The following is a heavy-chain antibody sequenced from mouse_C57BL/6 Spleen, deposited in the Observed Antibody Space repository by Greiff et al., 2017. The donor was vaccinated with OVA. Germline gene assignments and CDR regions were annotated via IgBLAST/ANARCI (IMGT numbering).Heavy chain of an antibody. V-gene: IGHV2-5*01. J-gene: IGHJ4*01. Sequence: QVQLKESGPGLVQPSQSLSITCTVSGFSLTSYGVHWVRQSPGKGLEWLGVIWRGGSTDYNEAFMSRLSITKDNSKSQVFFKMNSLQADDTAIYYCAKEGVEEPYYAMDYWGQGTSVTVSS. CDR3: AKEGVEEPYYAMDY. CDR1: GFSLTSYG. CDR2: IWRGGST.